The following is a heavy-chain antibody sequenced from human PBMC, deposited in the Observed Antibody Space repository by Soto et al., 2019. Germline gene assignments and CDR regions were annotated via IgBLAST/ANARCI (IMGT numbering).Heavy chain of an antibody. V-gene: IGHV4-34*01. D-gene: IGHD1-7*01. CDR1: GGSFSGYY. CDR3: AREPYNWNYGLYYFDY. J-gene: IGHJ4*02. Sequence: NPSETLSLTCAVYGGSFSGYYWSWIRQPPGKGLEWIGEINHSGSTNYNPSLKSRVTISVDTSKNQFSLKLSSVTAADTAVYYCAREPYNWNYGLYYFDYWGQGTLVTVSS. CDR2: INHSGST.